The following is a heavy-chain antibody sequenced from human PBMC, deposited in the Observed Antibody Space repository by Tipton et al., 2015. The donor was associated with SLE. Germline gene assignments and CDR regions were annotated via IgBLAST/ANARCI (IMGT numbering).Heavy chain of an antibody. CDR3: ARGLEMASFDY. J-gene: IGHJ4*02. D-gene: IGHD5-24*01. V-gene: IGHV4-61*01. Sequence: TLSLTCTVSGGSVSSGSYYWSWTRQPPGKGLEWIGYIYYSESTNYNPSLKSRVTISVDTSKNQFSLKLSSVTAADTAVYYCARGLEMASFDYWGQGTLVTVSS. CDR1: GGSVSSGSYY. CDR2: IYYSEST.